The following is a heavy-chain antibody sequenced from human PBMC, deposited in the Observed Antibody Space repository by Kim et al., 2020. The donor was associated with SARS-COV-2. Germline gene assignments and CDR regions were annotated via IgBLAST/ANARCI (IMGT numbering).Heavy chain of an antibody. CDR3: ARGPTQTFDADGFYDY. D-gene: IGHD3-22*01. CDR1: GDSIITYY. Sequence: SETLSLTCAVSGDSIITYYWSWIRQPPGKGLEWIGYIYSTGYTSYNPSLKSRVTISVDTSKSQFSLRLTSVTAADTAVYYCARGPTQTFDADGFYDYWGQGILVTVSS. CDR2: IYSTGYT. V-gene: IGHV4-59*01. J-gene: IGHJ4*02.